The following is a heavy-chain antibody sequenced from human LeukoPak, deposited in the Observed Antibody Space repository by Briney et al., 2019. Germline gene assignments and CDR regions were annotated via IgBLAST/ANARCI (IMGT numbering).Heavy chain of an antibody. V-gene: IGHV3-21*01. CDR1: GFTFNNYD. CDR3: ARAYDFWSGYPHYYYYGMDV. CDR2: ISSSSSYI. Sequence: GGSLRLSCAASGFTFNNYDMNWVRQAPGKGLEWVSSISSSSSYIYYADSVKGRFTISRDNAKNSLYLQMNSLRAEDTAVYYCARAYDFWSGYPHYYYYGMDVWGQGTTVTVSS. D-gene: IGHD3-3*01. J-gene: IGHJ6*02.